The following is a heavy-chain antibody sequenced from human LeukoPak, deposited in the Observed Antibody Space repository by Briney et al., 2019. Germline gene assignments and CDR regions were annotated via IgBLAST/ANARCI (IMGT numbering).Heavy chain of an antibody. CDR2: IYYSGST. CDR1: GGSISSGGYY. D-gene: IGHD2-15*01. V-gene: IGHV4-31*03. CDR3: ARRVVVVAATLIDP. J-gene: IGHJ5*02. Sequence: SETLSLTCTVSGGSISSGGYYWSWIRQHPGKGLEWIGYIYYSGSTYYNPSLKSRVTISVDTSKNPFSLKLSSVTAADTAVYYCARRVVVVAATLIDPWGQGTLVTVSS.